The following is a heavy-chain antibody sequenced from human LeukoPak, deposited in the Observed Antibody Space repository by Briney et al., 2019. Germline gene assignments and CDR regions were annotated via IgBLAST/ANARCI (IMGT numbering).Heavy chain of an antibody. Sequence: ASETLSLTCTVSGGSISSYYWSWIRQSPGKGLECIGYIHYTGSTNYNPSLKSRVTISVETSKNQFSLKLKSVTAADTAVYYCARGGYYGSGNDFRFDPWGQGTLVTVSS. CDR3: ARGGYYGSGNDFRFDP. CDR2: IHYTGST. D-gene: IGHD3-10*01. V-gene: IGHV4-59*01. CDR1: GGSISSYY. J-gene: IGHJ5*02.